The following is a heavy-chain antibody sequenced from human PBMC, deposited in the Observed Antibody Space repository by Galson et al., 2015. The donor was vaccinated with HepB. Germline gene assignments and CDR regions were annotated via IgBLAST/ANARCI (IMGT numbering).Heavy chain of an antibody. CDR1: GFTFSSYG. D-gene: IGHD2-21*02. CDR3: AREPGGDKPFDY. J-gene: IGHJ4*02. V-gene: IGHV3-33*01. Sequence: SLRLSCAASGFTFSSYGMHWVRQAPGKGLEWVAVIWYDGSNKYYADSVKGRFTISRDNSKNTLYLQMNSLRAEDTAVYYCAREPGGDKPFDYWGQGTLVTVSS. CDR2: IWYDGSNK.